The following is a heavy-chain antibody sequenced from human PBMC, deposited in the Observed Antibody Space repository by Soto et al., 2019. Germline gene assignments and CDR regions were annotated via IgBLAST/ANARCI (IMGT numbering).Heavy chain of an antibody. CDR3: ARTDIVTTNWFDP. V-gene: IGHV4-34*01. CDR1: GESFIGYY. D-gene: IGHD5-12*01. J-gene: IGHJ5*02. Sequence: QVHLQQWGAGLLKPSETLSLTCAVYGESFIGYYWTWIRQSPGKGVEWTGEINHGGSTNYNPSLKSRGTISIDTSKNQVSLKLTSVTAADTAVYYCARTDIVTTNWFDPWGQGTLVTVSS. CDR2: INHGGST.